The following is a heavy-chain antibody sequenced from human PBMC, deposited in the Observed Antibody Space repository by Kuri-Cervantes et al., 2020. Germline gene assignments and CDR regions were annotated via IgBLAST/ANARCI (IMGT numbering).Heavy chain of an antibody. Sequence: ETLSLTCAASGFTFSSYAMSWVRQAPGKGLEWVSAISGSGGSTYYADSVKGRFTISRDNSKNTLYLQMNSLRAEDTAVYYCAKDQIGGLAYYFDYWGQGTLVTVSS. CDR1: GFTFSSYA. CDR2: ISGSGGST. D-gene: IGHD3-10*01. J-gene: IGHJ4*02. CDR3: AKDQIGGLAYYFDY. V-gene: IGHV3-23*01.